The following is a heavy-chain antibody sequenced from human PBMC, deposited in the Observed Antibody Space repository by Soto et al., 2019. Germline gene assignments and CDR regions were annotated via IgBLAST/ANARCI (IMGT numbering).Heavy chain of an antibody. Sequence: QVQLVQSGAEVKKPGASVKVSCKASGYTFTRHYMHWVRQAPGQGLEWMGIINPSSGTISHAQKYQGRVTMTRETSTSSVYMELSSLKSEDTAVYYCTRGLERYYFDSWGQGTLVTVSS. CDR1: GYTFTRHY. J-gene: IGHJ4*02. CDR2: INPSSGTI. CDR3: TRGLERYYFDS. V-gene: IGHV1-46*03. D-gene: IGHD3-3*01.